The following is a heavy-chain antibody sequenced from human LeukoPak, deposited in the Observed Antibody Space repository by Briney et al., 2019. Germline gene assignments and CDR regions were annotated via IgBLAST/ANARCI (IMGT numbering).Heavy chain of an antibody. J-gene: IGHJ4*02. CDR1: GYTFTGYY. D-gene: IGHD3-22*01. CDR3: ARDSSGYQLDY. V-gene: IGHV1-2*06. Sequence: ASVKVSCKASGYTFTGYYMHWVRQAPGQGLEWMGRLNPNSGGTNYAQKFQGRVTMTRDTSISTAYMELSRLRSDDTAVYYCARDSSGYQLDYWGQGTLVTVSS. CDR2: LNPNSGGT.